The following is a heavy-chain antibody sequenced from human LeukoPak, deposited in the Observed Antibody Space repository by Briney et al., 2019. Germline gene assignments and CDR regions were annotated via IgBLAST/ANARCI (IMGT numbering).Heavy chain of an antibody. J-gene: IGHJ4*02. Sequence: GGSLRLSCTASGFTVSASDMNWVRQAPGKGLEWVSIIYNSGNTFYADSVKGRFTISRDISKNTLHLQMNSLRPDDTAVYYGARGGMMDSGAYFESWGQGTLVTASS. CDR1: GFTVSASD. CDR3: ARGGMMDSGAYFES. CDR2: IYNSGNT. D-gene: IGHD1-26*01. V-gene: IGHV3-53*05.